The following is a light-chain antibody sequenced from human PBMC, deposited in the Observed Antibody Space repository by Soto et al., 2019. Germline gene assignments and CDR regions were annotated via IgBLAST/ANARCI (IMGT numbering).Light chain of an antibody. J-gene: IGKJ1*01. CDR2: KAS. V-gene: IGKV1-5*03. CDR3: QHYNSYSEA. CDR1: QTISSW. Sequence: DIQMTQSPSTLSGSLGDGVTITSRASQTISSWLAWYQQKPGKAPKLLIYKASTLKSGVPSRFSGSGSGTEFTLTISSLQPDDFATYYCQHYNSYSEAFGQGTKVDIK.